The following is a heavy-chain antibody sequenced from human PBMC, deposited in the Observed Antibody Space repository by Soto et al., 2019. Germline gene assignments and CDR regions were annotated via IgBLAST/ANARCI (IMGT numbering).Heavy chain of an antibody. CDR1: GYTFTSYA. V-gene: IGHV1-3*01. Sequence: QVQLVQSGAEVKKPGASVKVSCKASGYTFTSYAMHWVRQAPGQRLEWMGWINAGNGNTKYSQKFQGRVTITRDTSASTAYMELSSLRSEDTAVYYCARVSFVIGSYYGSGSRTRGAFDIWGQGTMVTVSS. D-gene: IGHD3-10*01. J-gene: IGHJ3*02. CDR2: INAGNGNT. CDR3: ARVSFVIGSYYGSGSRTRGAFDI.